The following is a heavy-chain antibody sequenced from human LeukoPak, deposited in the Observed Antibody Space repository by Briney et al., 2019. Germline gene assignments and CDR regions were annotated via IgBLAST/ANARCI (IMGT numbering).Heavy chain of an antibody. CDR1: GFTFSSCG. CDR3: AKDRNTVTTPFDY. Sequence: PGRSLRLSCAASGFTFSSCGMHWVRQAPGKGLEWVAVISYDGSNKYYADSVKGRFTISRDNSKNTLYLQMNSLRAEDTAVYYCAKDRNTVTTPFDYWGQGTLVTVSS. J-gene: IGHJ4*02. D-gene: IGHD4-17*01. CDR2: ISYDGSNK. V-gene: IGHV3-30*18.